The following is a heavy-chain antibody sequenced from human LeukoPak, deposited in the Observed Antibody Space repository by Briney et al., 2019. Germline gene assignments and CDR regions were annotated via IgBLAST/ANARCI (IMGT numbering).Heavy chain of an antibody. CDR3: ARDGATVTTPNYYGMDV. J-gene: IGHJ6*02. V-gene: IGHV3-7*01. CDR2: IKKDGREK. D-gene: IGHD4-17*01. CDR1: GFTFSNYW. Sequence: GGSLRLSCAASGFTFSNYWMSWDRQAPGKGLEWVANIKKDGREKYYVDSVKGRFTISRDNAKNSLYLQMNSLRVEDTAVYYCARDGATVTTPNYYGMDVWGQGTTVTVSS.